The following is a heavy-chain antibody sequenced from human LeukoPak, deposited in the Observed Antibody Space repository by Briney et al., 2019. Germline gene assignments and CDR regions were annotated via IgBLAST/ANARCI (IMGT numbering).Heavy chain of an antibody. CDR1: GFTFSSHC. CDR2: INYDASST. D-gene: IGHD1-7*01. J-gene: IGHJ4*01. CDR3: GGRANYAYSLDD. V-gene: IGHV3-74*01. Sequence: GGSLRLSCADSGFTFSSHCMHWVRQAPGKGLGWVSRINYDASSTNYADSVKGRFTISRDNSKNTLYLQMNSLRAEDTAVYYCGGRANYAYSLDDWGQGTLVTVSS.